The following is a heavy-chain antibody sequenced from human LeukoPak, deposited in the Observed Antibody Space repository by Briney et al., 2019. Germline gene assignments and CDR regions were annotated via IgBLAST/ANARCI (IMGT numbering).Heavy chain of an antibody. V-gene: IGHV1-69*13. CDR1: GDTFSSYA. D-gene: IGHD2-2*01. CDR2: IIPIFGTA. J-gene: IGHJ5*02. CDR3: ARGANLDIVVVPAAMNWFDP. Sequence: GASVKVSCKASGDTFSSYAISWVRQAPGQGLEWMGGIIPIFGTANYAQKFQGRVTITADESTSTAYMELSSLRSEDTAVYYCARGANLDIVVVPAAMNWFDPWGQGTLVTVSS.